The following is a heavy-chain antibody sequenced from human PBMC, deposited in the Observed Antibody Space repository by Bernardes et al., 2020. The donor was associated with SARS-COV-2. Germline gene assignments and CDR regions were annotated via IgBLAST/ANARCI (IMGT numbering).Heavy chain of an antibody. D-gene: IGHD3-22*01. V-gene: IGHV3-48*01. J-gene: IGHJ4*02. CDR2: ITGTSDII. CDR1: GFTFSDYH. CDR3: ARVGRGYPYFTFDY. Sequence: GGSLRLSCAASGFTFSDYHMVWVRQAPGKGLEWVSFITGTSDIIYYRDSVKGRFTISRDYAKNSLYLQMNSLRAEDTAVYYCARVGRGYPYFTFDYWGQGTLVTVSS.